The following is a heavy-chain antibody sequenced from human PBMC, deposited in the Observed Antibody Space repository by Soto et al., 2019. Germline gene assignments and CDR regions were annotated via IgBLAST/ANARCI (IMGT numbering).Heavy chain of an antibody. CDR1: GGTFSSYA. J-gene: IGHJ6*02. V-gene: IGHV1-69*01. D-gene: IGHD2-2*01. CDR3: ARVGYDIVVVPAASNYYYYGMDV. Sequence: QVQLVQSGAEVKKPGSSVKVSCKASGGTFSSYAISWVRQAPGQGLEWMGGIIPIFGTANYAQKFQGRVTITADESTSTAYMELSSLRSEDTAVYYCARVGYDIVVVPAASNYYYYGMDVWGQGTTVTVSS. CDR2: IIPIFGTA.